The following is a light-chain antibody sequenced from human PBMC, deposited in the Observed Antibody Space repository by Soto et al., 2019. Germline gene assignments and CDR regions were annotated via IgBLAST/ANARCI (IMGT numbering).Light chain of an antibody. CDR1: QSVSYY. J-gene: IGKJ5*01. Sequence: VMTQFPATLSVSPGERATFSCRASQSVSYYLAWYQQKHGQAPRLLIYHASTRATGVPARFSGSGSGTEFTLTISSLQSEDVAVYFCQQDYTWPQGFGHGTRLET. CDR2: HAS. CDR3: QQDYTWPQG. V-gene: IGKV3-15*01.